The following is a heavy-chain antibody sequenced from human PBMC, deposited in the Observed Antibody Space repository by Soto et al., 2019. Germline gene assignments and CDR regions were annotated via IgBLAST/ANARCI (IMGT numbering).Heavy chain of an antibody. CDR2: INAGNGNT. D-gene: IGHD3-16*02. CDR1: GYTFTSYA. Sequence: GASVKVSCKASGYTFTSYAMHWVRQAPGQRLEWMGWINAGNGNTKYSRKFQGRATITRDTSASTAYMELSSLRSEDTAVYYCARDKSTYYDYVWGSYRQGGMDVWGQGTTVTVSS. J-gene: IGHJ6*02. V-gene: IGHV1-3*01. CDR3: ARDKSTYYDYVWGSYRQGGMDV.